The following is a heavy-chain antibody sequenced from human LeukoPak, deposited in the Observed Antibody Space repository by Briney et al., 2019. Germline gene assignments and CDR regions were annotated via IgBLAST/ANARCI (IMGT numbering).Heavy chain of an antibody. CDR2: ISGSGGST. V-gene: IGHV3-23*01. D-gene: IGHD6-6*01. Sequence: PGGSLRLSCAASGFTFSSNAMSWVRQAPGKGLEWVSAISGSGGSTYYVDSVKGRFTISRDNSKNTLYLQMSSLRPEDTAVYYCARDNWYNVAARYLDYWGQGTPVAVSS. CDR1: GFTFSSNA. CDR3: ARDNWYNVAARYLDY. J-gene: IGHJ4*02.